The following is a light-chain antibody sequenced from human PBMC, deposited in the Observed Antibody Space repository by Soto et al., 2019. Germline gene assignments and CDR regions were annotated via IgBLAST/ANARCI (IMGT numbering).Light chain of an antibody. CDR1: ETVRSN. CDR2: AAS. V-gene: IGKV3D-15*01. Sequence: RVVTQSPDTLSVSPWERATLSCRASETVRSNLAWYQQKPGQAPRLLIYAASTRATGIPARFIGNGSGTEFTLTISSLQSEDFAVYYCQQYNNWWTFGQGTKVDIK. CDR3: QQYNNWWT. J-gene: IGKJ1*01.